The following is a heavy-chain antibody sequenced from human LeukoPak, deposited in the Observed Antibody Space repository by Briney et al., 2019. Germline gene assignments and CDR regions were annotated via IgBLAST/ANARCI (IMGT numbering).Heavy chain of an antibody. CDR1: GFTFSSHA. CDR3: ARVGGVTMIP. V-gene: IGHV3-21*01. J-gene: IGHJ5*02. Sequence: GGSLRLSCAASGFTFSSHAMSWVRQAPGKGLEWVSSISSSSSYIYYADSVKGRFTISRDNAKNSLYLQMNSLRAEDTAVYYCARVGGVTMIPWGQGTVVTVSS. D-gene: IGHD3-22*01. CDR2: ISSSSSYI.